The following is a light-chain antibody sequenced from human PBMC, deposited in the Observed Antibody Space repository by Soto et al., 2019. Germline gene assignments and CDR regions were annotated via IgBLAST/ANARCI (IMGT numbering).Light chain of an antibody. CDR3: QQGKSFPIT. J-gene: IGKJ3*01. Sequence: DIQMTQSPSSVSASVGDIVTITCRASQDIGTWLAWYQRKPGKAPKILIYAASSLQSGVPSRFSCSGSGTDFTLTISSLQPEDFASYYCQQGKSFPITFGPGTRVDIK. CDR1: QDIGTW. CDR2: AAS. V-gene: IGKV1-12*01.